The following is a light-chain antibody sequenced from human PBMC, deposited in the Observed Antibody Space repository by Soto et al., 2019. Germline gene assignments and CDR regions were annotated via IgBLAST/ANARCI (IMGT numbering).Light chain of an antibody. CDR1: RLGAKF. CDR3: QAGDSSTI. Sequence: SSELTQPPSVSVSPGQTASITCSGDRLGAKFASWYQQKPGQSPVLVVYQDTKRPSGIPERFSGSNSGNTATLTISGTQAMDEADYYCQAGDSSTIFGGGTKLTVL. J-gene: IGLJ2*01. CDR2: QDT. V-gene: IGLV3-1*01.